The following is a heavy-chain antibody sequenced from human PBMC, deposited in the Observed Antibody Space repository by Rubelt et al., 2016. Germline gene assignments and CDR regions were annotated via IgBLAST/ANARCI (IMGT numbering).Heavy chain of an antibody. V-gene: IGHV4-34*01. CDR3: ARGTTGSNGGTFDI. Sequence: QVQLQESGPGLVKPSETLSLTCAVYGGSFSGYYWSWIRQPPGKGLEWIGEINHSGSTNYNPSLKSRVTISVDTTKNQFSLKPGSVTAADTAVYYCARGTTGSNGGTFDIWGQGTVVTVSS. D-gene: IGHD2-15*01. CDR1: GGSFSGYY. J-gene: IGHJ3*02. CDR2: INHSGST.